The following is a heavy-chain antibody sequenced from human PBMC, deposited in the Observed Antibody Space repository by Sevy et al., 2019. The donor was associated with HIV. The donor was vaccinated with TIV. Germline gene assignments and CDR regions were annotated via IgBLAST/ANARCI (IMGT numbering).Heavy chain of an antibody. V-gene: IGHV1-69*13. CDR2: IIPIFGTT. CDR1: GGTFSSFA. CDR3: ARPSYGSGRGYQNYFYYYGMDD. D-gene: IGHD3-10*01. J-gene: IGHJ6*02. Sequence: ASVKVSCKASGGTFSSFALSCVRQAPGQGLEWMGGIIPIFGTTKYAQKFQGRVTIIADESTSTAYMELSSLGSEDTAVYYCARPSYGSGRGYQNYFYYYGMDDWGPGTTVTVSS.